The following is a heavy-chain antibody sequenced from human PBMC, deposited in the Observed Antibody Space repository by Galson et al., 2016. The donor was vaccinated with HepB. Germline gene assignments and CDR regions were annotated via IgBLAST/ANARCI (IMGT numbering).Heavy chain of an antibody. V-gene: IGHV3-23*01. D-gene: IGHD4-17*01. CDR1: GFTFSSYA. CDR3: AKKWSYGDYSFFDY. CDR2: ITSGGST. J-gene: IGHJ4*02. Sequence: SLRLSCAASGFTFSSYAMTWVRQAPGKGLEWVSVITSGGSTYYAASVKGRFTISRDNSKNTLYVQMNRLRAEDTAVYYCAKKWSYGDYSFFDYWGQGTLVTVSS.